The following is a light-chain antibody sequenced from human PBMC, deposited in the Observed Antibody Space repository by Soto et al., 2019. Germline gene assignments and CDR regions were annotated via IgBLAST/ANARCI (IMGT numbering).Light chain of an antibody. CDR3: QQYHRFSFT. CDR2: DVF. CDR1: QSITYW. V-gene: IGKV1-5*01. J-gene: IGKJ2*01. Sequence: DIQMTQSPSSLSASVGDRVTITCRASQSITYWLAWYQQKPGRAPKLLIYDVFNLQSGVPSRFSGSASGTEFTLTISSLPPDDSATYYCQQYHRFSFTFGQGTKLEIK.